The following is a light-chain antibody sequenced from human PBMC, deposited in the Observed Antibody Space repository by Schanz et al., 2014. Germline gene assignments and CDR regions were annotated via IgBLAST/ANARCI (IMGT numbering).Light chain of an antibody. V-gene: IGLV2-8*01. J-gene: IGLJ3*02. CDR2: NVN. CDR1: SSDVGSYDS. CDR3: CSYAGGNDLWV. Sequence: QSALTQPPSASGSPGQSVTISCTGTSSDVGSYDSVSWYQQHADSVPKPMIYNVNTRPSGVPDRFSGSKSGNTASLTISGLQAEDEADYYCCSYAGGNDLWVFGGGTKVTVL.